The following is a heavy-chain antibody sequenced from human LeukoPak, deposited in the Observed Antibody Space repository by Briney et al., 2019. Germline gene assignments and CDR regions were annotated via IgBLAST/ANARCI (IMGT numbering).Heavy chain of an antibody. CDR2: IYSGGST. D-gene: IGHD1-26*01. CDR1: GFTVSSNY. Sequence: GGSLRLSCVASGFTVSSNYMSWVRQAPGKGLEWVSVIYSGGSTYYADSVKGRFTISRDNSKNTLYLQMNSLRAEDTAVYYCARIARSLGYGMDVWGQGTTVTVSS. CDR3: ARIARSLGYGMDV. J-gene: IGHJ6*02. V-gene: IGHV3-66*01.